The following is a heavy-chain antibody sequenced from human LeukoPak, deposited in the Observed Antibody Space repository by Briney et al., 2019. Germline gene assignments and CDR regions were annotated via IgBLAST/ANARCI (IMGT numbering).Heavy chain of an antibody. J-gene: IGHJ4*02. CDR1: GFTFSSYS. CDR2: ISSSSSYI. D-gene: IGHD3-9*01. V-gene: IGHV3-21*01. CDR3: AKDLSGGYDIELDY. Sequence: GGSLRLSCAASGFTFSSYSMNWVRQAPGKGLEWVSSISSSSSYIYYADSVKGRFTISRDNAKNSLYLQMNSLRAEDTAVYYCAKDLSGGYDIELDYWGQGTLVTVSS.